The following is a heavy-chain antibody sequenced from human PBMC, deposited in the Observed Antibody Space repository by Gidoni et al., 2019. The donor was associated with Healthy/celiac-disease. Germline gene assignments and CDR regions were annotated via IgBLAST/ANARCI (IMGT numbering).Heavy chain of an antibody. J-gene: IGHJ4*02. CDR2: INHSGST. D-gene: IGHD1-26*01. Sequence: QVQLQQWGAGLLKPSETLSLTCAVYGGSFSGYYWSWIRQPPGKGLEWIGEINHSGSTNYNPSLKSRVTISVDTSKNQFSLKLSSVTAADTAVYYCASWGVRVGATDYWGQGTLVTVSS. CDR3: ASWGVRVGATDY. V-gene: IGHV4-34*01. CDR1: GGSFSGYY.